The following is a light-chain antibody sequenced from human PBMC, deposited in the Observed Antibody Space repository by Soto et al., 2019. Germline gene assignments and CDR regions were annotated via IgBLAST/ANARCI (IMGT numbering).Light chain of an antibody. V-gene: IGLV2-14*01. CDR1: SSDVGGYNY. J-gene: IGLJ2*01. CDR2: EVS. CDR3: SSYRNSATLVV. Sequence: QSVLTQPASVSGSPGQSITISCTGTSSDVGGYNYVSWYRQHPGKAPKLMIYEVSNRPSGVSDRFSGSKSDNTASLTISGLRAGDEADYYCSSYRNSATLVVFGGGTKVTVL.